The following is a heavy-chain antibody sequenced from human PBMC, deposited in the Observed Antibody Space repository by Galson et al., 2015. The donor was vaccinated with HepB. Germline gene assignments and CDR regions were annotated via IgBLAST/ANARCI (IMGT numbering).Heavy chain of an antibody. CDR2: INSDGSST. CDR1: GFTFNTYW. Sequence: SLRLSCAASGFTFNTYWMHWVRQASGKGLVWVSRINSDGSSTSYADSVKGRFTISRDNSKNTLYLQMNSLRAEDTGLYYCAKGYYYGSSGYFYYYSMDVWALGTAVTV. D-gene: IGHD3-22*01. CDR3: AKGYYYGSSGYFYYYSMDV. V-gene: IGHV3-74*01. J-gene: IGHJ6*02.